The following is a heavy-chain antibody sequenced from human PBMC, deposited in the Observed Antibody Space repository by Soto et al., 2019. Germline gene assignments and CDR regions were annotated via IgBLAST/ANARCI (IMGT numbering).Heavy chain of an antibody. D-gene: IGHD6-13*01. CDR3: ARGGIAAAGRPADY. CDR2: INHSGST. V-gene: IGHV4-34*01. CDR1: GGSFSGYY. J-gene: IGHJ4*02. Sequence: PSETLSLTCAVYGGSFSGYYWSWIRQPPGKGLEWIGEINHSGSTNYNPSLKSRVTISVDTSRNQFSLKLSSVTAADTAVYYSARGGIAAAGRPADYWGQGTLVTVSS.